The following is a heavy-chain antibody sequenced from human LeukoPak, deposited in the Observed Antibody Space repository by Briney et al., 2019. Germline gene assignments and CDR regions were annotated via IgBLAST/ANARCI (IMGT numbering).Heavy chain of an antibody. CDR3: ARDPKLVVVPAAITRDYYYYGMDV. Sequence: ASVKVSCKASGYTFTSYGISWVRQAPGQGLEWMGWISAYNGNTNYAQKLQGRVTMTTDTSTSTAYMELRSLGSDDTAVYYCARDPKLVVVPAAITRDYYYYGMDVWGQGTTVTVSS. CDR1: GYTFTSYG. V-gene: IGHV1-18*01. D-gene: IGHD2-2*01. J-gene: IGHJ6*02. CDR2: ISAYNGNT.